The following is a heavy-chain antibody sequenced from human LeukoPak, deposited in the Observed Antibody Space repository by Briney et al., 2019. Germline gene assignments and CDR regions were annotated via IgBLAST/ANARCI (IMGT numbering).Heavy chain of an antibody. CDR3: AKDRMRGPPDWFDP. V-gene: IGHV3-30*18. D-gene: IGHD2-15*01. J-gene: IGHJ5*02. Sequence: PGGSLRLSCAASGFTFSSYGMHWVRQAPGKGLEWVAVISYDGSNKYYADSVKGRFTISRDNSKNTLYLQMNSLSAEDTAVYYCAKDRMRGPPDWFDPWGQGTLVTVSS. CDR2: ISYDGSNK. CDR1: GFTFSSYG.